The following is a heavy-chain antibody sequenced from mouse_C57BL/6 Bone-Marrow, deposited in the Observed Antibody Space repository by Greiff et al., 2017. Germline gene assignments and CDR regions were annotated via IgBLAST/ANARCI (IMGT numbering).Heavy chain of an antibody. CDR3: TTTYDYDDGFAY. J-gene: IGHJ3*01. D-gene: IGHD2-4*01. V-gene: IGHV14-4*01. CDR1: GFNIKDDY. CDR2: IDPENGDT. Sequence: VQLQQSGAELVRPGASVKLSCTASGFNIKDDYMPWVKQRPEQGLEWIGWIDPENGDTEYASKFQGKATITADTSSNTAYLQLSSLTSEDTAVYYCTTTYDYDDGFAYWGQGTLVTVSA.